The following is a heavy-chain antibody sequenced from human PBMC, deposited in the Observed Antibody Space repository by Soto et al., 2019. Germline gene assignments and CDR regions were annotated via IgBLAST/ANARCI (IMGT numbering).Heavy chain of an antibody. D-gene: IGHD5-12*01. Sequence: GGSLRLSCAASGFTFSDYYMSWIRQAPGKGLEWVSYISSSGSTIYYADSVKGRFTISRDNAKNSLYLQMNSLRAEDTAVYYCARDLMEIVATIAAFDYWGQGTLVTVSS. CDR3: ARDLMEIVATIAAFDY. CDR1: GFTFSDYY. V-gene: IGHV3-11*01. J-gene: IGHJ4*02. CDR2: ISSSGSTI.